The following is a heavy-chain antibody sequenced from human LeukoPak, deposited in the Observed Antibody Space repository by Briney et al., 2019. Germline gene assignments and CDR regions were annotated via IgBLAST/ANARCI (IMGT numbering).Heavy chain of an antibody. V-gene: IGHV3-66*02. CDR2: IYIDGSK. CDR3: ARLHYYYMDI. Sequence: GGSLILSCAVSGITVTANDMTWVRQAPGKGLEWVSVIYIDGSKYYADSVKGRFTISRDTSTNTVFLQMNSLRPEDTAVYYCARLHYYYMDIWGTGTTVTVYS. J-gene: IGHJ6*03. CDR1: GITVTAND.